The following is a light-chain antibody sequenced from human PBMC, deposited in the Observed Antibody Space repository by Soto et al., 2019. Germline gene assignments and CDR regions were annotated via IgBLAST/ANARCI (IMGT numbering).Light chain of an antibody. Sequence: DIVLTQSPATLSLSPGDRATLSCRASRTVDSYLAWYQQKPGQAPRLLIFDASKRATGIPPRFSGSGSGTDFTLTISSLEPEDFAIYYCHQRSKWPLTFGQGTKV. V-gene: IGKV3-11*01. CDR3: HQRSKWPLT. CDR1: RTVDSY. CDR2: DAS. J-gene: IGKJ1*01.